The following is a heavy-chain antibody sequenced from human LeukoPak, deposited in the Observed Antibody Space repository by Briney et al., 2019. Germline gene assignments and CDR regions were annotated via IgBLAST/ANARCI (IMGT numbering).Heavy chain of an antibody. CDR1: GFIVSANY. CDR3: ARLSNTRICGSGCWVDY. Sequence: PGGSLRLSCAPSGFIVSANYMSWVRQAPGKGLEWVSLIYRSGSTDYADSVKGRFTISRDNSKNTLHLQMNNLRAEDTAVYYCARLSNTRICGSGCWVDYWGQGTLVTVSS. J-gene: IGHJ4*02. V-gene: IGHV3-53*01. D-gene: IGHD1-26*01. CDR2: IYRSGST.